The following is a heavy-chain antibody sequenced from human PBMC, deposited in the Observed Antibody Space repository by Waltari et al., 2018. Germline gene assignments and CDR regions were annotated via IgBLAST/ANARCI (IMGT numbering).Heavy chain of an antibody. J-gene: IGHJ4*02. Sequence: EVQLVESGGGLVQPGRSLRLSCATPGFTFSAFWLPWFRQAPGKGLEWVANINGDGSETYYADSVKGRFTISRDNAKNSVYLQMNSLRVEDTAVYYCATDRGPNTFDHWGQGTLVTVSS. CDR1: GFTFSAFW. CDR3: ATDRGPNTFDH. CDR2: INGDGSET. V-gene: IGHV3-7*01.